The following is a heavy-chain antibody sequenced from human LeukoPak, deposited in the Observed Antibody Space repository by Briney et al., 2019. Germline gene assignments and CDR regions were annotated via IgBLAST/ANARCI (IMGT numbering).Heavy chain of an antibody. D-gene: IGHD3-9*01. J-gene: IGHJ4*02. CDR1: GYTFTSYD. CDR2: MNPNSGNT. Sequence: ASVKVSCKASGYTFTSYDINWVRQATGQGLEWMGWMNPNSGNTGYAQKFQGRVTITRNTSISTAYMELSSLRSEDTAVYYCVRGSRNLYYDILTDWGQGTLVTVSS. V-gene: IGHV1-8*03. CDR3: VRGSRNLYYDILTD.